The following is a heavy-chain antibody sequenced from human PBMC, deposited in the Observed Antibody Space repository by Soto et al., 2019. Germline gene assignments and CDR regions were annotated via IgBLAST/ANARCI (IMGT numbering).Heavy chain of an antibody. D-gene: IGHD6-6*01. J-gene: IGHJ3*02. CDR2: ISAYNGNT. CDR1: GYTFTSYG. Sequence: QVQLVQSGAEVKKPGASVKVSCKASGYTFTSYGISWVRQAPAQGLEWMGWISAYNGNTNYAQKLQGRVTMTTDTSTSTAYMELRSLRSDDTAVYYCARVEGEQLAWFADAFDIWGQGTMVTVSS. V-gene: IGHV1-18*01. CDR3: ARVEGEQLAWFADAFDI.